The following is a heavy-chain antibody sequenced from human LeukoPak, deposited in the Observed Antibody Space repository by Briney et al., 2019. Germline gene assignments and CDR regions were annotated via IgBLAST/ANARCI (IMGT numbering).Heavy chain of an antibody. V-gene: IGHV3-48*01. CDR1: GFIFSGYS. J-gene: IGHJ4*02. CDR2: ISSSSSTI. CDR3: ARNTDFGVVPSAANY. D-gene: IGHD3-3*01. Sequence: PGGSLRLSCAASGFIFSGYSMNWVRQAPGKGLEWVSYISSSSSTIYYADSVKGRFTISRDNAKNSLYLQMNSLRAEDTAVYYCARNTDFGVVPSAANYWGQGTLVTVSS.